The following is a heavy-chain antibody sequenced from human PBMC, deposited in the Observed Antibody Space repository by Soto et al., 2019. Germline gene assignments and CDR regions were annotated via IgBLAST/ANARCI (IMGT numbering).Heavy chain of an antibody. CDR2: INPNSGNI. J-gene: IGHJ4*02. CDR3: ARGRAWGSYYLFEN. Sequence: GGSVKEYXQSSGGTFTTYDINLVRQATGHGLEWMGWINPNSGNIGYAKRFQGRGTMTRDTAIRTAYMDVSSLRSDAKAVYYCARGRAWGSYYLFENWGQGTLVTVSS. D-gene: IGHD3-16*01. CDR1: GGTFTTYD. V-gene: IGHV1-8*01.